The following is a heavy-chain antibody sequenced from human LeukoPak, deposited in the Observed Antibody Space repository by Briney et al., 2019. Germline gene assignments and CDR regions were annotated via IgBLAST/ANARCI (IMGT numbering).Heavy chain of an antibody. V-gene: IGHV3-7*01. CDR1: GFSFGSHW. D-gene: IGHD3-3*01. Sequence: GGSLRLSCAASGFSFGSHWMSWVRQAPGKGLEWVANIKQDGGEKYYADSVKGRFTISRDNAKNSLYLQTNSLRAEDTAVYYCAREVFYNFWSGDYRITYYIDYWGQGTLVTVSS. CDR3: AREVFYNFWSGDYRITYYIDY. CDR2: IKQDGGEK. J-gene: IGHJ4*02.